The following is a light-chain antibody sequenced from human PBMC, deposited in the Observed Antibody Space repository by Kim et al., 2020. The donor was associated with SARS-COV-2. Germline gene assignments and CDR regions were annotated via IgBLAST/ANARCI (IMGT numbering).Light chain of an antibody. CDR1: SGHSRNA. V-gene: IGLV4-69*01. Sequence: VKPACALSSGHSRNAIAGHQQPPEKGPRYLMKLNSDGSHSKGDGIPDRFSGSSSGTERYLTISSLQFDDETDYYCQAWGTGPWVCGSGTKVTVL. J-gene: IGLJ1*01. CDR2: LNSDGSH. CDR3: QAWGTGPWV.